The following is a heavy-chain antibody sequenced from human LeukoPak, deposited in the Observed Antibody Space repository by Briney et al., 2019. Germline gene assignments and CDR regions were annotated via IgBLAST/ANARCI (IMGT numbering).Heavy chain of an antibody. J-gene: IGHJ4*02. D-gene: IGHD3-10*01. CDR3: ARYGSGTSYITNYFDY. Sequence: GGSLRLSCAASGFTFSSYSMNWVRQAPGKGLEWVSYISSDSRTIYYADFVKGRFTISRDNAKNSLYLQMKSLRDEDTAVYYCARYGSGTSYITNYFDYWGQGTLVTVSS. CDR1: GFTFSSYS. CDR2: ISSDSRTI. V-gene: IGHV3-48*02.